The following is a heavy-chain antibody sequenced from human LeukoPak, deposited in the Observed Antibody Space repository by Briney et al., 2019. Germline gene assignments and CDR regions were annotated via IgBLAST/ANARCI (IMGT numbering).Heavy chain of an antibody. CDR3: ARFPAYYDFWSGYYPRGYFDY. CDR1: GGSISSGGYS. D-gene: IGHD3-3*01. Sequence: PSETLSLTCAVSGGSISSGGYSWSWIRQPPGKGLEWIGYIYHSGSTYYSPSLKSRVTISVDRSKNQFSLKLSSVTAADTAVYYCARFPAYYDFWSGYYPRGYFDYWGQGTLVTVSS. V-gene: IGHV4-30-2*01. J-gene: IGHJ4*02. CDR2: IYHSGST.